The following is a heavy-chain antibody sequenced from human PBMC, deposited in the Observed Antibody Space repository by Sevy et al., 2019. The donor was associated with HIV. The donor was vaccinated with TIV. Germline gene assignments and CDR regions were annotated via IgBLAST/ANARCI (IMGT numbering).Heavy chain of an antibody. CDR2: TRNNADGYTT. Sequence: GGSLRLSCVASGFTFSDHYMEWVRQAPGKGLEWVGRTRNNADGYTTEYAASVKGRFTISRDESKNSLYVQMNSLKTEDPAVYYCATHAGIAAAGRVFDYWGQGTLVTVSS. D-gene: IGHD6-13*01. CDR3: ATHAGIAAAGRVFDY. J-gene: IGHJ4*02. V-gene: IGHV3-72*01. CDR1: GFTFSDHY.